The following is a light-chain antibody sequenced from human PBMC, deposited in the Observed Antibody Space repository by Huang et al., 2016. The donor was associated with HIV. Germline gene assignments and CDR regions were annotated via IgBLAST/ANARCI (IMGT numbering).Light chain of an antibody. Sequence: EVVMTQSPATLSVSPGERVTLSCRASQSVSSNLAWYQQKPGQPPRLLIYGTSNRATGIPGRFSGSGSGTEFTLTISSLQSEDFAVYYCHQYNNWYPYTFGQGTKLEIK. CDR2: GTS. CDR1: QSVSSN. CDR3: HQYNNWYPYT. V-gene: IGKV3-15*01. J-gene: IGKJ2*01.